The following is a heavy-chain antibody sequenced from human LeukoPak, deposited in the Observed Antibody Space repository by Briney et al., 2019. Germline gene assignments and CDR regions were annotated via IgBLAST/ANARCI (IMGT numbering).Heavy chain of an antibody. D-gene: IGHD1-26*01. CDR2: IIPIFGTA. V-gene: IGHV1-69*13. J-gene: IGHJ3*02. CDR3: ARDSSGSYPI. CDR1: GGTFSSFA. Sequence: GASVKVSCKASGGTFSSFAVSWVRQAPGQGLEWMGGIIPIFGTANYAQKFQGRVTITADESTSTAYMELSSLRSEDTAVYYCARDSSGSYPIWGQGTMVTVSS.